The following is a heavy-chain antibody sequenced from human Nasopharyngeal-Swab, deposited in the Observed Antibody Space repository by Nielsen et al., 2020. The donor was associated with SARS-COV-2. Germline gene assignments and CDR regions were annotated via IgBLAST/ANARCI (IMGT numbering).Heavy chain of an antibody. J-gene: IGHJ6*02. CDR2: IWYDGSNK. V-gene: IGHV3-33*01. CDR1: GFTFSSYG. Sequence: GGSLRLSCAASGFTFSSYGMHWVRQAPGKGLEWVVVIWYDGSNKYYADSVKGRFTISRDNSKNPLYLQMNSLRAEDTAVYYCARDQPTPHYYYYGMDVWGQGTTVTVSS. D-gene: IGHD2-15*01. CDR3: ARDQPTPHYYYYGMDV.